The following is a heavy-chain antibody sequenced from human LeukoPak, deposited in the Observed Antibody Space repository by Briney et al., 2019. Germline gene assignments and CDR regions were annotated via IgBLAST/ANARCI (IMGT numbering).Heavy chain of an antibody. CDR3: ARGLGGSYWGYYYYGTDV. D-gene: IGHD1-26*01. J-gene: IGHJ6*02. CDR2: ISSSSSYI. Sequence: PGGSLRLSCAASGFTFSSYSMNWVRQAPGKGLEWVSSISSSSSYIYYADSVKGRFTISRDNAKNSLYLQMNSLRAEDTAVYYCARGLGGSYWGYYYYGTDVWGQGTTVTVSS. CDR1: GFTFSSYS. V-gene: IGHV3-21*01.